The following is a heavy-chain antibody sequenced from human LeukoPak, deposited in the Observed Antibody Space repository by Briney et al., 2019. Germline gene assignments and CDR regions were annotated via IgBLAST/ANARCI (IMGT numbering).Heavy chain of an antibody. V-gene: IGHV4-59*08. Sequence: SDTLSLTCPVSCRPYCIYYWSWIRQPRGKAREWIAFISYSGNNNYNPSLKRRASISLDTSKNLCSLRLSSVAAADTAVYYCAIHAIYSGGYSFWFDPWGRGTLVTVSS. CDR2: ISYSGNN. D-gene: IGHD1-26*01. J-gene: IGHJ5*02. CDR1: CRPYCIYY. CDR3: AIHAIYSGGYSFWFDP.